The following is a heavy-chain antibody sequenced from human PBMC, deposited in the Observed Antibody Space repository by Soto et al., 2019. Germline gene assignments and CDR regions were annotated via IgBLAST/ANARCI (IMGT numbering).Heavy chain of an antibody. CDR3: ARGDREDILVVVGARPGEYGIDI. CDR1: GFTFRNHA. Sequence: GGSLRLSCAASGFTFRNHAMHWVRQAPGKGLECLAVIAYDGSNTFYRDSVKGRFAISRDNSKNTLYLHMNSLRSEDTGVYYCARGDREDILVVVGARPGEYGIDIWGQGTTVTVSS. D-gene: IGHD2-15*01. J-gene: IGHJ6*02. CDR2: IAYDGSNT. V-gene: IGHV3-30*09.